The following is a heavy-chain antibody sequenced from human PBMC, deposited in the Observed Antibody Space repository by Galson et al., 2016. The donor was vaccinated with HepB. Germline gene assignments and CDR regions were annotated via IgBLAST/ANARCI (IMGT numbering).Heavy chain of an antibody. CDR3: ARVGGGQCSCSHDC. J-gene: IGHJ4*02. CDR1: GFTFSTYS. Sequence: SLRLSCAASGFTFSTYSMNWVRQAPGRGLEWVSSISSTSSYIYYADSVKGRFTVSRDNAETSLYLQMNSLRAEDTAVYYCARVGGGQCSCSHDCWGQGTLVTVSP. V-gene: IGHV3-21*01. CDR2: ISSTSSYI. D-gene: IGHD2-15*01.